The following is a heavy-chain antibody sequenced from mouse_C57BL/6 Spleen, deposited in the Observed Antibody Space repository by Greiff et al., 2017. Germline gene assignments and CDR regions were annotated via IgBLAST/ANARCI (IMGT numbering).Heavy chain of an antibody. D-gene: IGHD1-1*01. CDR2: INYDGSST. CDR3: GRDYYGSSYWDFDV. J-gene: IGHJ1*03. CDR1: GFTFSDYY. V-gene: IGHV5-16*01. Sequence: EVMLVESEGGLVQPGSSMKLSCTASGFTFSDYYMAWVRQVPEKGLEWVANINYDGSSTYYLDSLKSRFIISRDNAKNILYLQMSSLKSEDTATYYCGRDYYGSSYWDFDVWGTGTTVTVSS.